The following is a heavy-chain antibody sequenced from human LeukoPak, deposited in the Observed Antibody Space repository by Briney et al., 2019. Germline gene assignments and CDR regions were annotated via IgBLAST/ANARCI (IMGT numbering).Heavy chain of an antibody. CDR3: ARDALYEVTTGTYDY. V-gene: IGHV3-33*01. J-gene: IGHJ4*02. D-gene: IGHD4-17*01. Sequence: GGSLRLSCAASGFTFSSYGMHWVRQAPGKGLEWVAVIWYDGSNKYYADSVKGRFTISRDNSKDTLYLQMNSLRAEDTAVYYCARDALYEVTTGTYDYWGQGTLVTVSS. CDR2: IWYDGSNK. CDR1: GFTFSSYG.